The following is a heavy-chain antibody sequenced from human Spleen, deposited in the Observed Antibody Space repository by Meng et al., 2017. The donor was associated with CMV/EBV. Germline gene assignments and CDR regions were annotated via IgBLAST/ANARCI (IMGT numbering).Heavy chain of an antibody. CDR1: GFTFSSYW. V-gene: IGHV3-74*01. CDR3: VRNDYVMYFDY. J-gene: IGHJ4*02. Sequence: GGSLRLSCAASGFTFSSYWMHWVRKAPGKGLVWVSRINRDGSSTSYADSVKGRFTISRDNAKNTLYLQMNSLRAEDTAVYYCVRNDYVMYFDYWGQGTLDTVSS. CDR2: INRDGSST. D-gene: IGHD3-16*01.